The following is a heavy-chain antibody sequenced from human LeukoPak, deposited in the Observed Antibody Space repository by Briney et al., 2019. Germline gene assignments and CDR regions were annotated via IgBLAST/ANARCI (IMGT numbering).Heavy chain of an antibody. CDR2: INGSGGST. V-gene: IGHV3-23*01. CDR3: AKDIGSYYDY. Sequence: GGSLRLSCAASGFTFSSYAMSWVRQAPGKGLEWVSDINGSGGSTYYADSVKGRFTISRDNSKNTLYLEMNSLRAEDTAVYYCAKDIGSYYDYWGQGILVTVSS. CDR1: GFTFSSYA. J-gene: IGHJ4*02. D-gene: IGHD3-10*01.